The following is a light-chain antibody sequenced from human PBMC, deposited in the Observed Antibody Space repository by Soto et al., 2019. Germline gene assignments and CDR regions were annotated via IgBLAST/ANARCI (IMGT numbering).Light chain of an antibody. V-gene: IGLV2-23*01. CDR2: EAY. CDR1: STDVGSHKL. CDR3: CSNAVGSTYV. J-gene: IGLJ1*01. Sequence: QSVLTQPASVSGSPGQSITISCTGTSTDVGSHKLVSWYQQYPGNAPKLIIFEAYKRPSGVSNRCSGSKSGSTASLTISGLQAEDEADYYCCSNAVGSTYVFGTGTKVTVL.